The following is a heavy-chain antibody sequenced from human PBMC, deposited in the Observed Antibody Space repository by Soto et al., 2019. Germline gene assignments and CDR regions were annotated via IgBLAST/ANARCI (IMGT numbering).Heavy chain of an antibody. CDR3: ASSLPLQQRVRVGAFDI. D-gene: IGHD6-13*01. CDR2: VIPIFGTA. CDR1: GGTFSSYA. Sequence: QVQLVQSGAEVKKPGSSVKVSCKASGGTFSSYAISWVRQAPGQGLEWMGGVIPIFGTANYAQKFQGRVTITGDESTSTAYMELSSRRSEDTAVYYCASSLPLQQRVRVGAFDIWGQGTMVTVSS. V-gene: IGHV1-69*12. J-gene: IGHJ3*02.